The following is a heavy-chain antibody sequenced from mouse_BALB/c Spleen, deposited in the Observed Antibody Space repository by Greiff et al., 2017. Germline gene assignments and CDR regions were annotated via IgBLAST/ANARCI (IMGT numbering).Heavy chain of an antibody. CDR3: TQRWFAY. J-gene: IGHJ3*01. CDR2: ISDGGSYT. V-gene: IGHV5-4*02. CDR1: GFTFSDYY. Sequence: EVQGVASGGGLVKPGGSLKLSCAASGFTFSDYYMYWVRQTPEKRLEWVATISDGGSYTYYPDSVKGRFTISRDNAKNNLYLQMSSLKSEDTAMYYCTQRWFAYWGQGTLVTVSA.